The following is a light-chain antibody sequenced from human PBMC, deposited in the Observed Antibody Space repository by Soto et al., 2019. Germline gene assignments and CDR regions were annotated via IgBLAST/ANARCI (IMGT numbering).Light chain of an antibody. CDR3: GTWAISLSLWV. CDR1: SSNIGNNY. Sequence: QSVLTQPPSVSAAPGQKVTISCSGSSSNIGNNYVSWYQQLPETAPKLLIYENNKRPSGIPDRFSGSKSGTSATLGITGLQTGDAADYYCGTWAISLSLWVFGVWTKLTAL. CDR2: ENN. V-gene: IGLV1-51*02. J-gene: IGLJ3*02.